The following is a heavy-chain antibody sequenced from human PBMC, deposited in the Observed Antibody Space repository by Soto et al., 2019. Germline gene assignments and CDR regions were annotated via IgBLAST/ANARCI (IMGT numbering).Heavy chain of an antibody. D-gene: IGHD6-19*01. V-gene: IGHV3-21*01. CDR2: ISSSSSYI. CDR1: GFTFSSYS. Sequence: EVQLVESGGGLVKPGGSLRLSCAASGFTFSSYSMNWVRQAPGKGLEWVSSISSSSSYIYYADSVKGRFTISRDNAKNSLYLQMNSLRAEDTAVYYCASTVTGVAVAGTSGDYWGQGTLVTVSS. CDR3: ASTVTGVAVAGTSGDY. J-gene: IGHJ4*02.